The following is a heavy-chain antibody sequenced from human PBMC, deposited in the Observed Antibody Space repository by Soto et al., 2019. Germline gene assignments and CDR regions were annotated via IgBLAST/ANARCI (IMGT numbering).Heavy chain of an antibody. D-gene: IGHD3-10*01. CDR2: IYYNGST. J-gene: IGHJ5*02. CDR1: GGSISPYY. Sequence: PSETLSLTCTVSGGSISPYYWSWVRQPPGKGLEWIGYIYYNGSTNYNPSLKSRVTISVDASKNQFSLNLSSVTAADTAVYYCAKSYSGSGSYTNWFDPWGQGTLVTVSS. V-gene: IGHV4-59*08. CDR3: AKSYSGSGSYTNWFDP.